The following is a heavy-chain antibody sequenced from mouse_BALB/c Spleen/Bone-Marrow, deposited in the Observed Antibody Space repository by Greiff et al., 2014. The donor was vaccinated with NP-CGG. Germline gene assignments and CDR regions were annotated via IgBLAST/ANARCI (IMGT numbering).Heavy chain of an antibody. CDR2: INPSYDTP. J-gene: IGHJ1*01. D-gene: IGHD1-2*01. V-gene: IGHV1S81*02. CDR3: TRSGYYGYGWYFDV. Sequence: VQLQQSGAELVKPGASVKLSCRVSGYTFTNYFVYWVKQRPGQGLEWIGEINPSYDTPNFNEKFKSKATLTLDKSSSTAYMQLSSLTSEDSAVYYCTRSGYYGYGWYFDVWGAGTTVTVSS. CDR1: GYTFTNYF.